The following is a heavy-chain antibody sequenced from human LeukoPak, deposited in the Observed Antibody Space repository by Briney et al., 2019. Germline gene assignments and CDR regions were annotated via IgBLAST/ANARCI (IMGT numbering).Heavy chain of an antibody. Sequence: PSETLSLTCTVSGGSISGYYWSWIRQPPGKALEWIAYIDNSGDTNSNPSLKSRVTISLDTSRNQFSLSLSSVTAADTAVYYCARVDESGELHFDYWGQGTLVTVSS. CDR3: ARVDESGELHFDY. CDR2: IDNSGDT. CDR1: GGSISGYY. D-gene: IGHD1-26*01. J-gene: IGHJ4*02. V-gene: IGHV4-59*01.